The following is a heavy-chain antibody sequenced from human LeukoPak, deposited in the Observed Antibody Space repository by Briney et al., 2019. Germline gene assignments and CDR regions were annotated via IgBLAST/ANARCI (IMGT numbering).Heavy chain of an antibody. J-gene: IGHJ3*02. D-gene: IGHD3-22*01. V-gene: IGHV4-34*01. Sequence: SETLSLTCAVYGGSFSGYYWSWLRQPPGKGLEWIGEINHSGSTNYNPSLKSRVTISVDTPENQFSLKLSSVTAADTAVYYCARPTRASSGYYPRGAFDIWGQGTMVTVSS. CDR1: GGSFSGYY. CDR3: ARPTRASSGYYPRGAFDI. CDR2: INHSGST.